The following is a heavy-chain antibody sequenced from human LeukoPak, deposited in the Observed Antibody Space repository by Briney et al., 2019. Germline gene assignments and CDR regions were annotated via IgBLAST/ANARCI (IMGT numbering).Heavy chain of an antibody. D-gene: IGHD4-17*01. CDR2: ISGSGRST. CDR1: GFTFSKYA. CDR3: AKRYGDYEGN. J-gene: IGHJ4*02. Sequence: GGSLRLSCAASGFTFSKYAMTWVRQAPGKGLEWVSGISGSGRSTYYGDSVKGRFTISRDNSKNTLYLQMDSLRVEDTAVYYCAKRYGDYEGNWGQGTLVTVSS. V-gene: IGHV3-23*01.